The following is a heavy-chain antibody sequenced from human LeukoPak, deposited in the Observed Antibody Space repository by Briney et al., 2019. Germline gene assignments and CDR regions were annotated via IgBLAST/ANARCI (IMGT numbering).Heavy chain of an antibody. Sequence: PSVKVSCKASGYTFTSYGIRWVRQAAGHGLECMGWISAYNGNTNYAQKLQGRVTMTPDPSTSTAYMELRSLRSDDTAVYYCARDLHNIVVVPAAIPDAFDIWGQGTMVTVSS. J-gene: IGHJ3*02. CDR2: ISAYNGNT. D-gene: IGHD2-2*01. CDR1: GYTFTSYG. CDR3: ARDLHNIVVVPAAIPDAFDI. V-gene: IGHV1-18*01.